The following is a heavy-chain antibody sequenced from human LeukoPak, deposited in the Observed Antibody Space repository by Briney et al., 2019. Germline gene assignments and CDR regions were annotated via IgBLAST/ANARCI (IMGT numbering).Heavy chain of an antibody. CDR3: AKEIAYYDFWSGYLSSSNPDY. CDR2: ISYDGSNK. D-gene: IGHD3-3*01. V-gene: IGHV3-30*18. CDR1: GFTFSSYG. J-gene: IGHJ4*02. Sequence: GGSLRLSCAASGFTFSSYGMHWVCQAPGKGLEWVAVISYDGSNKYYADSVKGRFTISRDNSKNTPYLQMNSLRTEDTAVYYCAKEIAYYDFWSGYLSSSNPDYWSQGTLVTVSS.